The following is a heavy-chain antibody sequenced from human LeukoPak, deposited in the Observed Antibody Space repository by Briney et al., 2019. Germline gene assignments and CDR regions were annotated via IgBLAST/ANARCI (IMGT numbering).Heavy chain of an antibody. CDR3: ARDLNIGGDNY. CDR1: GFTFSSYN. CDR2: ISGSSSTI. V-gene: IGHV3-48*02. J-gene: IGHJ4*02. D-gene: IGHD2-21*02. Sequence: GGSLRLSCAASGFTFSSYNMNWVRQAPGKGLEWVSYISGSSSTICYADSVKGRFTISRDNAKNSLYLQMHSLRDEDTAVYYCARDLNIGGDNYWGQGTLVTVSS.